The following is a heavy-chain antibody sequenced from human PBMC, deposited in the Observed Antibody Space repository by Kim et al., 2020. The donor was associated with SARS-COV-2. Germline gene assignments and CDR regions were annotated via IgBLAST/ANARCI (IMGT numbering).Heavy chain of an antibody. D-gene: IGHD3-10*01. CDR1: GYTLTELS. J-gene: IGHJ6*02. Sequence: ASVKVSCKVSGYTLTELSMHWVRQAPGKGLEWMGGFDPEDGETIYAQKFQGRVTMTEDTSTHTAYMELSSLRSEDTAVYYCATVRSVVRGVIISYGMDVWGQGTTVTVSS. V-gene: IGHV1-24*01. CDR2: FDPEDGET. CDR3: ATVRSVVRGVIISYGMDV.